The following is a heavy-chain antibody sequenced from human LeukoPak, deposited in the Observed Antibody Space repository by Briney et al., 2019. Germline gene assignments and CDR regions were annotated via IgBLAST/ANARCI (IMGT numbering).Heavy chain of an antibody. CDR2: ISSSGSTI. J-gene: IGHJ4*02. V-gene: IGHV3-11*01. Sequence: GGSLRLSCAASGFTFSDYYMSWIRQAPGKGLEWVSYISSSGSTIYYADSVKGRFTISRDNAKNSLYLQMNSLRAEDTAVYYCARDPAYYYDSSLDYWGQGTLVTVSS. CDR1: GFTFSDYY. D-gene: IGHD3-22*01. CDR3: ARDPAYYYDSSLDY.